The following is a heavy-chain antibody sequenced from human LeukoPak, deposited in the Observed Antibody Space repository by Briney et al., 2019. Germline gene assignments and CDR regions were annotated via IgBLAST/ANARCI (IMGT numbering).Heavy chain of an antibody. CDR1: GFTFTNYA. D-gene: IGHD5-12*01. CDR3: ARGSGYLFDY. Sequence: PGGSLRLSCAASGFTFTNYAMSWVRQAPGKGLEWVSAIGGSGDNTYYADSVKGRFTISRENSKNTLNLQMNSLRAEDTAVYYCARGSGYLFDYWGQGTLVTVSS. J-gene: IGHJ4*02. CDR2: IGGSGDNT. V-gene: IGHV3-23*01.